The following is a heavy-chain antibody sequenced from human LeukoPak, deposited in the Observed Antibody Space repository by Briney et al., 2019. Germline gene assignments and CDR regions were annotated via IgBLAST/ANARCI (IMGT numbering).Heavy chain of an antibody. V-gene: IGHV4-59*11. CDR3: ARVGYDFWSGYNNWFDP. D-gene: IGHD3-3*01. Sequence: SETLSLTCTVSGGSISSHYWSWIRQPPGKGLEWIGYIYYSWSTNYNPSLTSRVTISVDTSKNQFSMKLSSVTAADTAVYYCARVGYDFWSGYNNWFDPWGQGTLVTVSS. CDR1: GGSISSHY. J-gene: IGHJ5*02. CDR2: IYYSWST.